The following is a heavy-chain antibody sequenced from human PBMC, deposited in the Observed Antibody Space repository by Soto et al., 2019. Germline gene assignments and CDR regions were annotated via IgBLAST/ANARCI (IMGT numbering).Heavy chain of an antibody. CDR3: ARGGTLITGELDNYCYFGMDV. J-gene: IGHJ6*02. CDR1: GGTFSSYA. CDR2: IIPIFGTA. Sequence: SATVSCKASGGTFSSYAISWVRQAPGQGLEWMGGIIPIFGTANYAQKFQGRVTITADKSTTTAYIELSSLRTEDTDVYYCARGGTLITGELDNYCYFGMDVWGQGITVTVS. D-gene: IGHD1-20*01. V-gene: IGHV1-69*06.